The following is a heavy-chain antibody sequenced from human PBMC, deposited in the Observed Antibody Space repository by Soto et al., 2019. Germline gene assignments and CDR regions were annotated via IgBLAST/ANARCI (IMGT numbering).Heavy chain of an antibody. V-gene: IGHV1-69*02. CDR1: GGTFSSYT. J-gene: IGHJ5*02. CDR3: ARIYGSGSYYGFDP. Sequence: GASVKVSCKASGGTFSSYTISWVRQAPGQGLEWMGRIIPILGIANYAQKFQGRVTITADKSTSTAYMELSSLRSEDTAVYYCARIYGSGSYYGFDPWGQGTLVTVSS. CDR2: IIPILGIA. D-gene: IGHD3-10*01.